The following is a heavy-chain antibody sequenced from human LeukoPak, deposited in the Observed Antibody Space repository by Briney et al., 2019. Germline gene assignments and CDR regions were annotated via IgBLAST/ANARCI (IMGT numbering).Heavy chain of an antibody. CDR1: GGSISSSSYY. D-gene: IGHD2/OR15-2a*01. V-gene: IGHV4-39*01. CDR2: IYYSGST. Sequence: SETLSLTCTVSGGSISSSSYYWGWIRQPPGKGLEWIGSIYYSGSTYYNPSLKSRVTISVDTSKNQFSLKLSSVTAADTAVYYCARLRFYGPGWFDPWGQGTLVTVSS. J-gene: IGHJ5*02. CDR3: ARLRFYGPGWFDP.